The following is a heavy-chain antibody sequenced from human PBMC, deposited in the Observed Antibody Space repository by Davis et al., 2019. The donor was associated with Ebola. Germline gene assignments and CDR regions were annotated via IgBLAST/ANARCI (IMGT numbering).Heavy chain of an antibody. Sequence: PGGSLRLSCKGSGYRFINYWIGWVRQMPGKGLEWMGIIYPGDSDTRYSPSFQGQVTISADKSISTAYLQWSSLKASDTAMYYCARHMGGIAVAQYGMDVWGQGTTVTVSS. V-gene: IGHV5-51*01. CDR2: IYPGDSDT. CDR1: GYRFINYW. CDR3: ARHMGGIAVAQYGMDV. D-gene: IGHD6-19*01. J-gene: IGHJ6*02.